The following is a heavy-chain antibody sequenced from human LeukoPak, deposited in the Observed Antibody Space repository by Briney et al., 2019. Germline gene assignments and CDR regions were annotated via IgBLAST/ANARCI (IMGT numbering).Heavy chain of an antibody. CDR3: ARWNRMIDY. D-gene: IGHD1-1*01. CDR1: GASISSSNYY. J-gene: IGHJ4*02. Sequence: PSETLSLTCAVSGASISSSNYYWGWVRQSPGKGLEWIGEINHSGSTNYNPSLKSRVTISVDTSKNQFSLKLSSVTAADTAVYYCARWNRMIDYWGQGTLVTVSS. CDR2: INHSGST. V-gene: IGHV4-39*07.